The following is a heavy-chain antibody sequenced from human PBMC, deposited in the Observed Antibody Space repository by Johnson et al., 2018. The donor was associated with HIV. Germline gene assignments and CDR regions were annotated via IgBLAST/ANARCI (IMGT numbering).Heavy chain of an antibody. D-gene: IGHD6-6*01. V-gene: IGHV3-13*01. CDR3: ARERPAYSSSSSHAFDI. CDR1: GFTFSSYD. J-gene: IGHJ3*02. CDR2: IGTAGDT. Sequence: VQLVESGGGLVQPGGSLRLSCAASGFTFSSYDMHWVRQATGKGLEWVSAIGTAGDTYYPGSVKGRFTISRDNSKNTLYLQMNSPRAEDTAVYYCARERPAYSSSSSHAFDIWGQGTMVTVSS.